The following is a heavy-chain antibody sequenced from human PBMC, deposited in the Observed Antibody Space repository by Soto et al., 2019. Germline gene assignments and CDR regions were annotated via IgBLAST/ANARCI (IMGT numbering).Heavy chain of an antibody. CDR2: IVVGSGNI. V-gene: IGHV1-58*02. CDR3: AATFIAVGGSGFYGLDV. Sequence: QMQLVQSGPKVKKPGTSVKVSCKASGFTFTTSAMQRERQARGQLLEWRGWIVVGSGNINYAQKFHERVKITRDMSRDTVYIELSSVSSGVTAEYYCAATFIAVGGSGFYGLDVWGQGTTVTVSS. CDR1: GFTFTTSA. J-gene: IGHJ6*02. D-gene: IGHD6-19*01.